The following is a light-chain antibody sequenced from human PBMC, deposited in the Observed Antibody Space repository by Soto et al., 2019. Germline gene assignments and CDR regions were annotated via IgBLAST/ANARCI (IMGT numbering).Light chain of an antibody. J-gene: IGKJ1*01. CDR1: QSVSSQ. V-gene: IGKV3-15*01. CDR2: GAS. Sequence: EIVMTQSPATLSVSPGERATLSCRASQSVSSQLAWYQQKPGQPPRLLIYGASARATNIPARFSGSGSGTEFTLTISSLQSEDFAVYYCQQYFNWPRTFVQGAKVEMK. CDR3: QQYFNWPRT.